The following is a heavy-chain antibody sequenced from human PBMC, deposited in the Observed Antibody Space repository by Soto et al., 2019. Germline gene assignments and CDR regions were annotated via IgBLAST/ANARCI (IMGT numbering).Heavy chain of an antibody. D-gene: IGHD1-26*01. CDR2: ISYDGSNK. CDR3: ARDLRRGGATPIGY. Sequence: QVQLVESGGGVVQPGRSLRLSCAAPGFTFSSYAMHWVRQAPGKGLEWVAVISYDGSNKYYADSVKGRFTISRDNSKNTLYLQMNSLRAEDTAVYYCARDLRRGGATPIGYWGQGTLVTVSS. V-gene: IGHV3-30-3*01. CDR1: GFTFSSYA. J-gene: IGHJ4*02.